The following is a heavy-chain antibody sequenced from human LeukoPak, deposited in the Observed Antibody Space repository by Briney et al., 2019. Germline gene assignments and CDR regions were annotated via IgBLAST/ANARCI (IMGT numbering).Heavy chain of an antibody. CDR1: GYTFTSYA. D-gene: IGHD2-15*01. CDR2: INAGNGNT. J-gene: IGHJ6*02. CDR3: AGEYCSGGSCYDDYYYGMDV. V-gene: IGHV1-3*01. Sequence: ASVKVSCKAPGYTFTSYAMHWVRQAPGQRLEWMGWINAGNGNTKYSQKFQGRVTITRDTSASTAYMELSSLRSEDTAVYYCAGEYCSGGSCYDDYYYGMDVWGQGTTVTVSS.